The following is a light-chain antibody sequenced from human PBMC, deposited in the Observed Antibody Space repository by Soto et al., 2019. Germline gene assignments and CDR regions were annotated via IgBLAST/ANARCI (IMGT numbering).Light chain of an antibody. CDR1: SSDVGSNDL. V-gene: IGLV2-23*02. CDR2: EVS. J-gene: IGLJ1*01. CDR3: CSYVGRSDSYV. Sequence: QSALSQPASVSGSTGQSITISCTGTSSDVGSNDLVSWYQQHPGKAPKLMIYEVSKRPSGISNRFSGSKSGNTASLTISGLQAEDEGDYYCCSYVGRSDSYVFGAGTKLTVL.